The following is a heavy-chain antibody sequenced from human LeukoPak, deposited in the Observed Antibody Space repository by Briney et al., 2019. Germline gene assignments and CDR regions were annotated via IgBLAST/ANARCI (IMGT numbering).Heavy chain of an antibody. Sequence: GGSLRLSCSASGFTFNDYAMYWVRQTPGRGLEWVTLISYDGYDKSYADSVRGRFTISRDNSKNTLYLQMDSLRSEDTAVHYCARDFFPIVDSSWYEIGYWGRGTLVTVSS. CDR1: GFTFNDYA. CDR2: ISYDGYDK. J-gene: IGHJ4*02. D-gene: IGHD6-13*01. CDR3: ARDFFPIVDSSWYEIGY. V-gene: IGHV3-30-3*01.